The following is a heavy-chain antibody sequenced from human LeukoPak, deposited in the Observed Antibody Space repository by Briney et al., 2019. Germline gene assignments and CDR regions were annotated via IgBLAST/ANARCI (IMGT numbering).Heavy chain of an antibody. CDR2: IKSKTDGGTT. J-gene: IGHJ4*02. V-gene: IGHV3-15*01. CDR1: GFTFSNAW. D-gene: IGHD2-2*01. Sequence: GGSLRLSCAASGFTFSNAWMSWVRQAPGKGLEWVGRIKSKTDGGTTDYAAPVKGRFTISRDDSKNTLYLQMNSLKTEDTAVYYCTTDFYCSSTSCYDYWGQGTLVTVSS. CDR3: TTDFYCSSTSCYDY.